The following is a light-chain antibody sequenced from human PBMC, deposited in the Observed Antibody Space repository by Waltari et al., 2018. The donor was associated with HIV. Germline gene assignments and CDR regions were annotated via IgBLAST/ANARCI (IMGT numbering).Light chain of an antibody. V-gene: IGLV2-11*01. CDR2: DVT. CDR3: CSYAGTSWI. J-gene: IGLJ2*01. Sequence: QSALTQPRSVSGSPGQSVTISSTGSISDVGGYDYVSWHQQHPDNAPRLIIYDVTKRASGVPGRFSGSKSGNTASLTISGLQSEDEADYYCCSYAGTSWIFGGGTKLTVL. CDR1: ISDVGGYDY.